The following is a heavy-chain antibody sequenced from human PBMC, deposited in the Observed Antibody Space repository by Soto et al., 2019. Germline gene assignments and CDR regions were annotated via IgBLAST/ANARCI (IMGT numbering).Heavy chain of an antibody. V-gene: IGHV1-18*01. Sequence: QVQLMQSRPEVKTPGASVKLFCKASGYTFSSYVITWVRQAPGQGLEWMGWISPFNYNTNYAQKFQGRVTMTTDTSTNTAYMELRSLRSDDTAVYYCARGGRRLGWFDPWGQGTLVTVSS. CDR1: GYTFSSYV. J-gene: IGHJ5*02. CDR3: ARGGRRLGWFDP. D-gene: IGHD6-25*01. CDR2: ISPFNYNT.